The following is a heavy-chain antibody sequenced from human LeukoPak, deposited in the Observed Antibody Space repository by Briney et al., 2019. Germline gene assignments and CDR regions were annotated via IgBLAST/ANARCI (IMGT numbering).Heavy chain of an antibody. Sequence: ASVKVSCKASGYTFTGYYMHWVRQAPGQGLEWLGWINPNSGGTNYAQKFQGRVTMTRDTSISTAYMELSRLRFDDTAVYYCAREGGAGVVVITIPNGAFDIWGQGTMVTVSS. D-gene: IGHD2-21*01. J-gene: IGHJ3*02. CDR1: GYTFTGYY. V-gene: IGHV1-2*02. CDR2: INPNSGGT. CDR3: AREGGAGVVVITIPNGAFDI.